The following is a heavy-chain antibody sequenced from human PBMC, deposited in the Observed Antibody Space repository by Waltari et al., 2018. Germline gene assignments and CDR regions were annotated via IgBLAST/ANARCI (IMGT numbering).Heavy chain of an antibody. J-gene: IGHJ4*02. Sequence: QVLLVQSGAEVQKPGASVKFSCTASGFTFSGYYMPWVRPAPGQGLEWKGRINPNSGGTKYAQKFQGRVTITRDTSTSTAYMELSSLRSEDTAVYYCARAKINYYGSGALDYWGQGTLVTVSS. D-gene: IGHD3-10*01. CDR2: INPNSGGT. CDR1: GFTFSGYY. V-gene: IGHV1-2*06. CDR3: ARAKINYYGSGALDY.